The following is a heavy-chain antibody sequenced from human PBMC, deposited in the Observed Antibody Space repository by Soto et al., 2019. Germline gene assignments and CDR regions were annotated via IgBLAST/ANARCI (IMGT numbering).Heavy chain of an antibody. V-gene: IGHV4-59*01. J-gene: IGHJ4*02. D-gene: IGHD5-12*01. CDR2: IYYSGST. CDR3: ARSYSGYDWDFDY. Sequence: SETLSLTCTVSGAFLNNFFWSWIRQPPGKGLEWIGYIYYSGSTNYNPSLKSRVTISVDTSKNQFSLKLSSVTAADTAVYYCARSYSGYDWDFDYWGQGTLVTVSS. CDR1: GAFLNNFF.